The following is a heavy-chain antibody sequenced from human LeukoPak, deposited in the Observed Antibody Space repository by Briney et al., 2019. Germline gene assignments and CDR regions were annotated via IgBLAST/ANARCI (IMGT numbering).Heavy chain of an antibody. Sequence: GGSLRLSCAASGFTFSSYGMHWVRQAPGKGLEWVAVIWYDGSNKYYADSVKGRFTISRDNAKNSLYLQMNSLRAEDTAVYYCARDLIHRSGEANYWGRGTLVTVSS. CDR1: GFTFSSYG. J-gene: IGHJ4*02. V-gene: IGHV3-33*01. D-gene: IGHD3-22*01. CDR2: IWYDGSNK. CDR3: ARDLIHRSGEANY.